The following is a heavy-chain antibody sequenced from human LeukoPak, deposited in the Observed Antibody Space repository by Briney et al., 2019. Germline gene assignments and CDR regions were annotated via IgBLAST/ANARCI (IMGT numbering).Heavy chain of an antibody. J-gene: IGHJ5*02. CDR3: ARDGVMIGPFDP. V-gene: IGHV4-59*12. Sequence: PSETLSLTCTVSGGSISSYYWSWIRQPPGKGLEWIGYIYYSGSTNYNPSLKSRVTISVDTSKNQFSLKLSSVTAADTAVYYCARDGVMIGPFDPWGQGTLVTVSS. CDR1: GGSISSYY. CDR2: IYYSGST. D-gene: IGHD3-22*01.